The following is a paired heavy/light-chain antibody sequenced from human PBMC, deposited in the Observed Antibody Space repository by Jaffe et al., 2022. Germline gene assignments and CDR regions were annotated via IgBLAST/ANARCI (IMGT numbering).Heavy chain of an antibody. CDR3: VWRDYYGSGSYSMAFDI. Sequence: EVQLVESGGGLVQPGGSLRLSCAASGFTFSSYSMNWVRQAPGKGLEWVSYISSSSSTIYYADSVKGRFTISRDNAKNSLYLQMNSLRAEDTAVYYCVWRDYYGSGSYSMAFDIWGQGTMVTVSS. V-gene: IGHV3-48*01. D-gene: IGHD3-10*01. CDR1: GFTFSSYS. CDR2: ISSSSSTI. J-gene: IGHJ3*02.
Light chain of an antibody. CDR2: EVS. V-gene: IGLV2-14*01. J-gene: IGLJ3*02. CDR1: SSDVGGYNY. Sequence: QSALTQPASVSGSPGQSITISCTGTSSDVGGYNYVSWYQQHPGKAPKLMIYEVSNRPSGVSNRFSGSKSGNTASLTISGLQAEDEADYYCSSYTSSSPWVFGGGTKLTVL. CDR3: SSYTSSSPWV.